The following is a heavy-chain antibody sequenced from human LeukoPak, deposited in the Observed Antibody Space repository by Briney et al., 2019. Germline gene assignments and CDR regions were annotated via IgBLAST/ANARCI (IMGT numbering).Heavy chain of an antibody. D-gene: IGHD2-2*01. CDR1: GFTFSSYS. V-gene: IGHV3-21*01. J-gene: IGHJ4*02. CDR2: ISSSSSYI. CDR3: ARDPLDGKYQPYFFDY. Sequence: GGSLRLSCAASGFTFSSYSMNWVRQAPGKGLEWVSSISSSSSYIYYADSVKGRFTISRDNAKNSLYLQMNSLRAEDTAVYYCARDPLDGKYQPYFFDYWGQGTLVTVSS.